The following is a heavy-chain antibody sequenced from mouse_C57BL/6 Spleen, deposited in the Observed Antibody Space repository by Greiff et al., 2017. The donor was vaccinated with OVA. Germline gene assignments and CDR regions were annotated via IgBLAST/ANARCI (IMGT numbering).Heavy chain of an antibody. J-gene: IGHJ2*01. D-gene: IGHD1-1*01. V-gene: IGHV1-82*01. CDR1: GYAFSSSW. Sequence: VKLQESGPELVKPGASVKISCKASGYAFSSSWMNWVKQRPGKGLEWIGRIYPGDGDTNYNGKFKGKATLTADKSSSTAYMQLSSLTSEDSAVYFCARKVVAENYFDYWGQGTTLTVSS. CDR2: IYPGDGDT. CDR3: ARKVVAENYFDY.